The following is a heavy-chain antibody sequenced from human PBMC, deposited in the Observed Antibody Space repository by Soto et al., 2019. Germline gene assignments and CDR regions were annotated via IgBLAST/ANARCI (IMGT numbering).Heavy chain of an antibody. CDR2: ISSSGSTI. J-gene: IGHJ4*02. D-gene: IGHD2-15*01. Sequence: QVQLVESGGGLVKPGGSLRLSCAASGFTFSDYYMSWIRQAPGKGLEWVSYISSSGSTIYYADSVKGRFTISRDNAKNPLYLQMNSLRAEGTAVYFCAGSASVVLLSATPWFGYWGQGTLVTVSS. CDR1: GFTFSDYY. V-gene: IGHV3-11*01. CDR3: AGSASVVLLSATPWFGY.